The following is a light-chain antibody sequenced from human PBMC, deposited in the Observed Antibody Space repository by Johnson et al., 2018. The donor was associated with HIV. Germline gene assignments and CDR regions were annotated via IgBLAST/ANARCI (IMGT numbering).Light chain of an antibody. CDR3: GTWDSGLGAVYV. CDR2: DNN. J-gene: IGLJ1*01. V-gene: IGLV1-51*01. Sequence: QSVLSQPPSVSAAPGQKVTISCSGSNSNIGNNYVSWYQQLPGTVPKLLIYDNNKRPSGIPDRFSGSKSGTSATLCITGLQTGDEADDYCGTWDSGLGAVYVFGPGTKVTVL. CDR1: NSNIGNNY.